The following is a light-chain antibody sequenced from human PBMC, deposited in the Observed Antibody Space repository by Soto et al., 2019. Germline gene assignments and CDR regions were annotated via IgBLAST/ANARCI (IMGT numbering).Light chain of an antibody. CDR3: QQYNYWPPWT. J-gene: IGKJ1*01. V-gene: IGKV3-15*01. CDR2: GAS. CDR1: ESVHSR. Sequence: EIVMTQSLSALSVSPGDAATLSCRASESVHSRLAWYQQKPGQAPRLLIYGASTRATGTPPRFRGSGSGTEFTLTISSLQSEDLAVYYCQQYNYWPPWTFGQGTKVDIK.